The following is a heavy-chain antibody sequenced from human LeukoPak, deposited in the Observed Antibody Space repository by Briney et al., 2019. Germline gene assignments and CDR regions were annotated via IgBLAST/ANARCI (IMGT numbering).Heavy chain of an antibody. Sequence: SETLSLTCTVSGGSISSYYWSWIRQPPGKGLEWIGYIYYSGSTNYNPSLKSRVTISVDTSKNQFSLKLSSVTAADTAVYYCARGAYCGGDCLGAGGSSYTYCGQGTLVTVSS. CDR3: ARGAYCGGDCLGAGGSSYTY. V-gene: IGHV4-59*01. J-gene: IGHJ4*02. CDR2: IYYSGST. D-gene: IGHD2-21*02. CDR1: GGSISSYY.